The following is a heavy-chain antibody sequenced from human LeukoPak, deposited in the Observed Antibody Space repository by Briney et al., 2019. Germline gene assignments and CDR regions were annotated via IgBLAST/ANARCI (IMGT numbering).Heavy chain of an antibody. D-gene: IGHD2-2*01. CDR3: AKDEGSCSSTSCSCDY. J-gene: IGHJ4*02. CDR1: VLTFRSYG. V-gene: IGHV3-30*02. Sequence: GGSLRLSCAASVLTFRSYGMHWVRQAPAKGLEWGAFIRYDGSNKYYADAVKGRYTISRDNPKNTLYLQKNTRIAQDTGVYYCAKDEGSCSSTSCSCDYWGQGTLVTVSS. CDR2: IRYDGSNK.